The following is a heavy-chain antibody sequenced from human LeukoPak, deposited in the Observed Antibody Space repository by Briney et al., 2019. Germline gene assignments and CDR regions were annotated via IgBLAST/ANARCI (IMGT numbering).Heavy chain of an antibody. D-gene: IGHD3-10*01. J-gene: IGHJ4*02. Sequence: GGSLRLSCPASGFTFSSYEMNWVRQAPGKGLEWVSYISSSGSTIYYADSVKGRFTISRDNAKNSLYLQMNSLRAEDTAVYYCARVLWFGEEAFDYWGQGTLVTVSS. CDR2: ISSSGSTI. CDR1: GFTFSSYE. V-gene: IGHV3-48*03. CDR3: ARVLWFGEEAFDY.